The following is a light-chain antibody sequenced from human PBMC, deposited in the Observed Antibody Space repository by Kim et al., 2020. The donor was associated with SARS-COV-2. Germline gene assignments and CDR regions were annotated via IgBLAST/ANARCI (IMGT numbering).Light chain of an antibody. CDR2: GAS. V-gene: IGKV3-20*01. Sequence: LSPGESATPSCRARQTVTSNYLAWYQQKPGQAPRLLIYGASSRATGISDRFSGSGSGTDFTLTISRLEPEDFAVYYCQQYGSSPATFGQGTKVDIK. J-gene: IGKJ1*01. CDR3: QQYGSSPAT. CDR1: QTVTSNY.